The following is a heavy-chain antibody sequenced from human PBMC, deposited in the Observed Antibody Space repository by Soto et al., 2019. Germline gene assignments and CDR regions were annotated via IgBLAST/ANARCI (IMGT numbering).Heavy chain of an antibody. CDR3: ARDRYHYYDSSGYYFSSDY. CDR2: IISIFGTA. J-gene: IGHJ4*02. CDR1: GGTFSSYA. Sequence: SVKVSCKASGGTFSSYAISWVRQAPGQGLEWLGGIISIFGTANYAQKFQGRVTITADESTSTAYMVLSSLRSEDTAVYYCARDRYHYYDSSGYYFSSDYWGQGTLVTVSS. D-gene: IGHD3-22*01. V-gene: IGHV1-69*13.